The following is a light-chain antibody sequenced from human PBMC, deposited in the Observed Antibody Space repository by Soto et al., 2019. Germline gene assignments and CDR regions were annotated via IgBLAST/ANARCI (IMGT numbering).Light chain of an antibody. CDR3: QVCRGVTDYVV. Sequence: SSELTQPPSVSVAPGQTASITCGGTNIGSKNVHWYQKKPGQAPVLVVYDNSGRPSGVPERFSGSNSGNTAALTITRVEAGDEADYYCQVCRGVTDYVVFGGGTKVTVL. CDR1: NIGSKN. V-gene: IGLV3-21*02. J-gene: IGLJ2*01. CDR2: DNS.